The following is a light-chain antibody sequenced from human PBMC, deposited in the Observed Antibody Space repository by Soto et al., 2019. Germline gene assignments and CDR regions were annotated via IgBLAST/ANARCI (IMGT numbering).Light chain of an antibody. CDR3: QQYNNWLRA. J-gene: IGKJ3*01. CDR1: QSGSSN. V-gene: IGKV3-15*01. CDR2: GAS. Sequence: EIVMTQSPGTLSLSPGERATLSCRASQSGSSNLAWYQQKPGQAPRLLIYGASTRATGIPARFSGSGSGTEFTLTISSLQSEDFAVYYCQQYNNWLRAFGPGTKVDIK.